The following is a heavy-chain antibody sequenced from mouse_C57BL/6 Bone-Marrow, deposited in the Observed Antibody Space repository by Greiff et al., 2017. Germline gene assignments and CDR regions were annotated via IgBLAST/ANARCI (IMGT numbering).Heavy chain of an antibody. J-gene: IGHJ2*01. V-gene: IGHV10-3*01. D-gene: IGHD1-1*01. CDR1: GFTFNTYA. Sequence: EVQGVESGGGLVQPKGSLKLSCAASGFTFNTYAMHWVRQAPGKGLEWVARIRSKSSNYATYYADSVKDRFTISRDDSQSMLYLQMNNLKTEDTAMYYCVRERTTVVATDFDYWGQGTTLTVSS. CDR3: VRERTTVVATDFDY. CDR2: IRSKSSNYAT.